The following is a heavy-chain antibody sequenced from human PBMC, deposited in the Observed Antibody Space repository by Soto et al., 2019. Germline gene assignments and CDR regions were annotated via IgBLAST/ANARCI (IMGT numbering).Heavy chain of an antibody. J-gene: IGHJ4*02. CDR1: GATISSWY. V-gene: IGHV4-59*08. D-gene: IGHD1-26*01. CDR2: IYYSGST. Sequence: SDTLCLTCTVSGATISSWYWSWIRQPPGKGLEWIGYIYYSGSTNCNPSLKSRVTISVDTSKNQFSLKLSSVTAADTAVYYCARRYGSAIDYWGQGTLVTVS. CDR3: ARRYGSAIDY.